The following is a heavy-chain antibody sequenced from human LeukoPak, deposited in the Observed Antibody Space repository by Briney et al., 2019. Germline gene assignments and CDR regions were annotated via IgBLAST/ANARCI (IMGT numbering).Heavy chain of an antibody. CDR3: ARSIPYDAFDI. D-gene: IGHD2-21*01. CDR2: IYYSGST. J-gene: IGHJ3*02. Sequence: PSETLSLTCTVSGGSISSGGYYWSWIRQHPGKGLEWIGYIYYSGSTYYNPSLKSRVTISVDTSKNQFSLRLSSVTAADTAVYYCARSIPYDAFDIWGRGTMVTVSS. V-gene: IGHV4-31*03. CDR1: GGSISSGGYY.